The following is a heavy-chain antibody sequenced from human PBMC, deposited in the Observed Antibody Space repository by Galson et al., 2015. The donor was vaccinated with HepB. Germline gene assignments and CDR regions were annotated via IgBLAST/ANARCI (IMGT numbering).Heavy chain of an antibody. D-gene: IGHD2-2*01. J-gene: IGHJ4*02. V-gene: IGHV1-8*01. CDR2: MNPNSGNT. CDR1: GYTFTSYD. CDR3: ARGADIAVVPAGFWGSTYYFDY. Sequence: SCKASGYTFTSYDINWVRQAPGQGLEWMGWMNPNSGNTGYAQKFQGRVTMTRNTSIRTAYMELSSLRSEDTALYYCARGADIAVVPAGFWGSTYYFDYWGQGTLVTVSS.